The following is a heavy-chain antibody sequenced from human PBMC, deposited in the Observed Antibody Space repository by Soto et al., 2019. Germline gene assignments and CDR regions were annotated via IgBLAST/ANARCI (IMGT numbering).Heavy chain of an antibody. Sequence: AGGSLRLSCAASGFTFDDYGMSWVRQAPGKGLEWVSGINWNGGSTGYADSVKGRFTISRDNAKNSLYLQMNSLRAEDTALYHCAIVTKLDFYYYYMDVWGKGTTVTVSS. CDR2: INWNGGST. CDR3: AIVTKLDFYYYYMDV. V-gene: IGHV3-20*01. D-gene: IGHD3-3*01. CDR1: GFTFDDYG. J-gene: IGHJ6*03.